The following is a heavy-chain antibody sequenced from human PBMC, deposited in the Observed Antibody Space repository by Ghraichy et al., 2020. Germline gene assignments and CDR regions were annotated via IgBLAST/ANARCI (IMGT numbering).Heavy chain of an antibody. CDR3: ARHFDSSGYYYYYYYYYMDV. Sequence: SQTLSLTCTVSGGSISSSSYYWGWIRQPPGKGLEWIGSIYYSGSTYYNPSLKSRVTISVDTSKNQFSLKLSSVTAADTAVYYCARHFDSSGYYYYYYYYYMDVWGKGTTVTVSS. CDR1: GGSISSSSYY. D-gene: IGHD3-22*01. CDR2: IYYSGST. J-gene: IGHJ6*03. V-gene: IGHV4-39*01.